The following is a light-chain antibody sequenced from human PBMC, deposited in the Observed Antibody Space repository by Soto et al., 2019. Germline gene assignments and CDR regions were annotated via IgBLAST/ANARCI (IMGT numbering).Light chain of an antibody. V-gene: IGLV2-14*01. CDR1: SRDVGGYDY. CDR3: SSYTSSSIYYV. J-gene: IGLJ1*01. CDR2: EVS. Sequence: QSVLTQPASVSGSPGQSITISCTGTSRDVGGYDYVSWYQQHPGKVPRVMIYEVSNRPSGVSNRFSGSKSGNTASLTISGLQAEDEADYYCSSYTSSSIYYVFGTGTKLTVL.